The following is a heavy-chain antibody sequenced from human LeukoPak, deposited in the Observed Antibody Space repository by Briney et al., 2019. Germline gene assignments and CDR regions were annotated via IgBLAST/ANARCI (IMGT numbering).Heavy chain of an antibody. V-gene: IGHV4-59*01. J-gene: IGHJ2*01. CDR2: IYYSGST. CDR3: ARVSKFRDGYNIYWYFDL. Sequence: SETLSLTCTVSGGSISSYYWSWIRQPPGKGLEWIGYIYYSGSTNYNPSLKSRVTISVDTSKNQFSLKLSSVTAADTAVYYCARVSKFRDGYNIYWYFDLWGRGTLVTVSS. CDR1: GGSISSYY. D-gene: IGHD5-24*01.